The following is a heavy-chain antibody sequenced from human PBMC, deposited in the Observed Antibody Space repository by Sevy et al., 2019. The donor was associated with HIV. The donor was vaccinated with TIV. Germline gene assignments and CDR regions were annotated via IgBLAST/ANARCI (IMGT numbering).Heavy chain of an antibody. V-gene: IGHV4-39*02. J-gene: IGHJ6*01. CDR3: AREAGGYDYDYGTDV. Sequence: SETLSLTCGVSGGTIFSSGHYWGWIRQTPGKGLEWIGSIYYNGHTYYSPSLKSRLTISIDTSKNQFSLNLSSVTAADTAIYFCAREAGGYDYDYGTDVWGQGTTVTVSS. CDR2: IYYNGHT. CDR1: GGTIFSSGHY. D-gene: IGHD5-12*01.